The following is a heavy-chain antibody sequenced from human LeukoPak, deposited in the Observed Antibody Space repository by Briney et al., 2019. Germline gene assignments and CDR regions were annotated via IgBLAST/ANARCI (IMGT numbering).Heavy chain of an antibody. J-gene: IGHJ4*02. Sequence: PGGSLRLSCVASGFTFSNYAMSWVRQAPGKGLEWVSTISGNGGSTYYADSVKGRFTISRDNSKNTVYLQMNSLRAEDTAVYYCAKRLAATSFDYWGQGTLVTVSS. D-gene: IGHD6-13*01. CDR3: AKRLAATSFDY. CDR1: GFTFSNYA. V-gene: IGHV3-23*01. CDR2: ISGNGGST.